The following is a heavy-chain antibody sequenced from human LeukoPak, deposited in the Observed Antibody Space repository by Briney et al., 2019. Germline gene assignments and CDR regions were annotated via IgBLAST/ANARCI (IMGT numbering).Heavy chain of an antibody. CDR3: AREVNIQADSDAFDI. J-gene: IGHJ3*02. D-gene: IGHD1/OR15-1a*01. V-gene: IGHV4-30-4*08. CDR2: ISYSGSP. Sequence: TSETLSLTCTVSGGSFRSPNYLWSWIRQTPGEGLEWIGYISYSGSPYYNPSLKSRVTISIDTSNSQFSLRLRSVTAADTAVYYCAREVNIQADSDAFDIWGPGTTVTVSS. CDR1: GGSFRSPNYL.